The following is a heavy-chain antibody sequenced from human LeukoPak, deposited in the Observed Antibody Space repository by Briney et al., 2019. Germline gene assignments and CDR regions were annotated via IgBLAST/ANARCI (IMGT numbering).Heavy chain of an antibody. V-gene: IGHV3-33*06. CDR1: GFTFSSYG. Sequence: GGSLRLSCAASGFTFSSYGMHWVRQAPGKGLEWVAVIWYDGSNKYYADSVKGRFTISRDNSKNTLYLQMNSLRAEDTAVYYCAKESLPKTLYSSGWYFDYRGQGTLVTVSS. D-gene: IGHD6-19*01. CDR2: IWYDGSNK. CDR3: AKESLPKTLYSSGWYFDY. J-gene: IGHJ4*02.